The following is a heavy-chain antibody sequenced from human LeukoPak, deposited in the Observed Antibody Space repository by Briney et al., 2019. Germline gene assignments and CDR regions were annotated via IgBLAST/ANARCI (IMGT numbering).Heavy chain of an antibody. V-gene: IGHV4-34*01. CDR1: GGSFTYYY. CDR3: AREGLSGVS. CDR2: INHAGTA. D-gene: IGHD3-10*01. J-gene: IGHJ4*02. Sequence: SETLSLTCALYGGSFTYYYWAWIRQTPGKGLEWIGEINHAGTADYNPSLKSRVTISVDTSKNQFSLKLSSVTAADTAVYYCAREGLSGVSWGQGTLVTVSS.